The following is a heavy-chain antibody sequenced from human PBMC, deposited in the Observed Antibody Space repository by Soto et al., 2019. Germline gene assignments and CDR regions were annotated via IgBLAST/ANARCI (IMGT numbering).Heavy chain of an antibody. Sequence: GGSLRLSCAASGFTFSSYGIHWVRQAPGKGLERVAVISYDGSNQYYADSVKGRFTISRDNSKNTLYLQMNSLRAEDTAVYYCARDRTASLYYYGMDVWGQGTTVTVSS. CDR1: GFTFSSYG. V-gene: IGHV3-30*03. CDR2: ISYDGSNQ. D-gene: IGHD2-21*02. CDR3: ARDRTASLYYYGMDV. J-gene: IGHJ6*02.